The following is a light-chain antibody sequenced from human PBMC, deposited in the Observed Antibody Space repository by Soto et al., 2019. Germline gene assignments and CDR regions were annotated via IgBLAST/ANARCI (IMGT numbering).Light chain of an antibody. J-gene: IGLJ2*01. V-gene: IGLV2-14*01. CDR3: SSYTSNSHVV. Sequence: QSALTQPASVSGSPGQSITISCTGTRSDVGGYNYVSWYQQHPGKAPKLMIYEVGNRPSGVSNRFSGSKSGNTASLTISGLQAEDEADYYCSSYTSNSHVVFGGGTKLTVL. CDR1: RSDVGGYNY. CDR2: EVG.